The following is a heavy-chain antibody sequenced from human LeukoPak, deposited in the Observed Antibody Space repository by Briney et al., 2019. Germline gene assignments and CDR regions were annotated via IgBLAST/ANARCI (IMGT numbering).Heavy chain of an antibody. J-gene: IGHJ6*02. Sequence: GGSLRLSCAASGFSFSDYNMNWVRQPPGRGLEWVSSISSSYSSISYADSVKGRFTISRDNAKNSLYLQMNSLRAEDTAVYYCARDGSKYYYGSGSYYPYYYGMDVWGQGTTVTVSS. CDR1: GFSFSDYN. D-gene: IGHD3-10*01. V-gene: IGHV3-21*01. CDR3: ARDGSKYYYGSGSYYPYYYGMDV. CDR2: ISSSYSSI.